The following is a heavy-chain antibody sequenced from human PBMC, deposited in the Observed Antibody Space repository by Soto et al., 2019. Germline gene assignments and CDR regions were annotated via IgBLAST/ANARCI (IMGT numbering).Heavy chain of an antibody. CDR1: GFTVSANY. J-gene: IGHJ4*02. Sequence: GGSLRLSCAASGFTVSANYMSWVRQAPGKGLEWVSVMYSGGETYYAASVKGRFTISRDASENTLYLQMTGLRAEDTAVYYCAKRLLCPSTTCFDYWGQGTRVTVSS. CDR3: AKRLLCPSTTCFDY. D-gene: IGHD2-2*01. V-gene: IGHV3-66*01. CDR2: MYSGGET.